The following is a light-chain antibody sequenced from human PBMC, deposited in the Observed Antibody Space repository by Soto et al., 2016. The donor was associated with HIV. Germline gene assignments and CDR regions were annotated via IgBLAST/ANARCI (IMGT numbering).Light chain of an antibody. CDR3: QQTDSFPFT. V-gene: IGKV1-12*01. CDR1: QAINSR. J-gene: IGKJ3*01. Sequence: DIQMTQSPSSVSASVGDRVTITCRASQAINSRLAWYQQNPGKAPEVLITATYTLQDGVPSRFSGSASGGTGTDFTLTIDSLQPEDFATYYCQQTDSFPFTFGPGTKLEIK. CDR2: ATY.